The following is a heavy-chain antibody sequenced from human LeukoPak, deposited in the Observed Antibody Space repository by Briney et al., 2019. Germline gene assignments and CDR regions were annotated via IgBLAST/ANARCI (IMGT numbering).Heavy chain of an antibody. V-gene: IGHV1-8*01. CDR3: ARVRRSAYDILTGYYIDWVYGMDV. D-gene: IGHD3-9*01. CDR1: GYTFTSYV. Sequence: GASVTVSCKASGYTFTSYVINWVRQAQGQGREGMGWMNPKSGNTVYAQKFQGRVTMTRNTSISTAYMELSSLRSEDTAVYYCARVRRSAYDILTGYYIDWVYGMDVWGQGTTVTVSS. CDR2: MNPKSGNT. J-gene: IGHJ6*02.